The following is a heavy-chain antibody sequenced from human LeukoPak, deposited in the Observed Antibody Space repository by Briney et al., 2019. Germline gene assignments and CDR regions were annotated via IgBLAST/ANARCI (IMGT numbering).Heavy chain of an antibody. J-gene: IGHJ4*02. CDR3: AKDLGITSLYYDSSGYYSDY. CDR1: GFTFSSYG. V-gene: IGHV3-30*02. D-gene: IGHD3-22*01. CDR2: IRYDGSNK. Sequence: PGGSLRLSCAASGFTFSSYGLHWVRHAPGKGLEWVAFIRYDGSNKYYADSVKGRFTISRDNSKNTLYLQMNSLRAEDTAVYYCAKDLGITSLYYDSSGYYSDYWGQGTLVTVSS.